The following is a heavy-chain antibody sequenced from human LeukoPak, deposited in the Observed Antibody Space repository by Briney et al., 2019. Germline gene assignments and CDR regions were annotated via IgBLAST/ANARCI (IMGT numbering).Heavy chain of an antibody. V-gene: IGHV3-21*01. CDR2: ISSSSSYI. D-gene: IGHD3-22*01. Sequence: GGSLRLSCAASGFTFSSYSMNWVRQAPGKGLEWVSSISSSSSYIYYADSVKGRFTISRDNAKNSLYLQMNSLRAEDTAVYYCARAATKGVVVSKYWGQGTLVTVSS. J-gene: IGHJ4*02. CDR1: GFTFSSYS. CDR3: ARAATKGVVVSKY.